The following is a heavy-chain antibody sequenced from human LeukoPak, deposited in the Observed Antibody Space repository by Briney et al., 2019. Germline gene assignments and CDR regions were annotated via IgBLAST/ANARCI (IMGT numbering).Heavy chain of an antibody. V-gene: IGHV3-66*01. D-gene: IGHD3-3*01. CDR2: IYSGGST. CDR1: GFSVSSNY. J-gene: IGHJ4*02. Sequence: GGSLRLSCAASGFSVSSNYMNWVRQAPGKGLEWVSVIYSGGSTYYADSVKGRFTISRDNSKNTLYLQMNSLRAEDTAVYYCARSLFYDFWRGYYFDYWGQGTLVTVSS. CDR3: ARSLFYDFWRGYYFDY.